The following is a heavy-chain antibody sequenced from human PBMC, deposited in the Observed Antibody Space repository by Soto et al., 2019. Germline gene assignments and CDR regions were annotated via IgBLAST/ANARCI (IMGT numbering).Heavy chain of an antibody. CDR1: GFTFSDAW. Sequence: DVPLVESGGGLVKSGGSLRLSCAVSGFTFSDAWMSWVRQAPGKGLEWVGRIKRNTDGGTTDYAAPVKGRFTISRDDSRNMLYLQMNSLKTEDTAVYFCTTVSTVTTSASWGQGTLVTVSS. V-gene: IGHV3-15*01. D-gene: IGHD4-4*01. CDR3: TTVSTVTTSAS. J-gene: IGHJ4*02. CDR2: IKRNTDGGTT.